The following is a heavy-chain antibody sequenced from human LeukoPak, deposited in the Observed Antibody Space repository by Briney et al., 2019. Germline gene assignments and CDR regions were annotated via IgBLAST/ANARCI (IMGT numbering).Heavy chain of an antibody. Sequence: ASVKVSCKASGYTFTGYYMHWVRQAPGQGLEWMGGFDPEDGETIYAQKFQGRVTMTEDTSTDTAYMELSSLRSEDTAVYYCATPRPYCGGDCYDAFDIWGQGTMVTVSS. CDR3: ATPRPYCGGDCYDAFDI. CDR1: GYTFTGYY. J-gene: IGHJ3*02. CDR2: FDPEDGET. V-gene: IGHV1-24*01. D-gene: IGHD2-21*02.